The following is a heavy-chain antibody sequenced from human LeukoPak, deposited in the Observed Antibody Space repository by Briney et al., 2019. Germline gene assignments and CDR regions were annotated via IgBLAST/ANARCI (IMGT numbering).Heavy chain of an antibody. J-gene: IGHJ3*02. V-gene: IGHV3-9*01. Sequence: GGSLRLSCAASGFTFDDYVMNWVRQAPGKGLEWVSGISWNSGTIGYADSVKGRFTISRDNAKNSLYLQMNSLRAEDTALYYCVKGAAYHLGDAFDIWGQGQWSPSLQ. CDR1: GFTFDDYV. CDR2: ISWNSGTI. D-gene: IGHD2-15*01. CDR3: VKGAAYHLGDAFDI.